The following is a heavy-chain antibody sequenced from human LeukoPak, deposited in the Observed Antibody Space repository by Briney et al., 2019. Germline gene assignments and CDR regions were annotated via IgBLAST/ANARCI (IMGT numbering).Heavy chain of an antibody. V-gene: IGHV3-30*18. D-gene: IGHD3-10*01. CDR1: GFTFSSYG. CDR2: ISYDGSNK. CDR3: AKDGGITLFDY. Sequence: GGSLRLSCAASGFTFSSYGMHGVRQAPGKGLEWVAVISYDGSNKYYADSVKGRFTISRDNSKNTLYLQMNSLRAEDTAVYYCAKDGGITLFDYWGQGTLVTVSS. J-gene: IGHJ4*02.